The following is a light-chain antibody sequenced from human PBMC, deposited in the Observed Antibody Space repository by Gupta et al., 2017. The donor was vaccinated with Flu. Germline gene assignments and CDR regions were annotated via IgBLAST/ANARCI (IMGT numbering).Light chain of an antibody. CDR1: QDISKW. Sequence: IQMTQSPSSVSASVGDRVTITCRASQDISKWLAWYQQRPGKAPKLLISAASSLPSGVPSRFSGSGSGTDFTLTISSLQPEDFATYYCQQTNSFPPTFGGGTKVEIK. V-gene: IGKV1-12*01. CDR2: AAS. J-gene: IGKJ4*01. CDR3: QQTNSFPPT.